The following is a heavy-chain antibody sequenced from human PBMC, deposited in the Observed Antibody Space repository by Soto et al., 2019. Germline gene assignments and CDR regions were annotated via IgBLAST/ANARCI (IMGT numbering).Heavy chain of an antibody. Sequence: HVQLQESGPGLVKTSATLALTCTVSGYSLSSHYWNCVPPTPGKGLEWIGCIYFTGRTIYNPSLESLVTMSVDTSKHQFSLRLSSVTAADTAVYYCASVPVNPGIDSRPIFDSWGQGNLVTVSS. CDR1: GYSLSSHY. D-gene: IGHD3-22*01. J-gene: IGHJ4*02. CDR2: IYFTGRT. V-gene: IGHV4-59*08. CDR3: ASVPVNPGIDSRPIFDS.